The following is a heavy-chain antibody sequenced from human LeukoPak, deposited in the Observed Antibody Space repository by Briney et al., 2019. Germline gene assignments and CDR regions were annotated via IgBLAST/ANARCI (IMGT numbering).Heavy chain of an antibody. CDR2: ISGSGDST. Sequence: PGGSLRLSCAAPGFTFTNYAMSWVRQAHGKGLEWVSGISGSGDSTNYADSVKGRFTISRDNSKNTLYLQMNSLRAEDTAVYYCAKGASPGIAAAGAGFLFDYWGQGTLVTVSS. CDR3: AKGASPGIAAAGAGFLFDY. V-gene: IGHV3-23*01. CDR1: GFTFTNYA. J-gene: IGHJ4*02. D-gene: IGHD6-13*01.